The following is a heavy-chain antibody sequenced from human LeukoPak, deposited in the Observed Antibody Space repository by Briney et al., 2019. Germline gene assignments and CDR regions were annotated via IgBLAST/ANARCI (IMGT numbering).Heavy chain of an antibody. CDR3: AKDSGTCCWYFDL. CDR2: ISWNSGSI. CDR1: GFTFDDYA. D-gene: IGHD2-15*01. Sequence: PGRSLRLSCAASGFTFDDYAMHWVRQAPGKGLEWVSGISWNSGSIGYADSVKGRFTISRDNSKNTLYLQMNSLRAEDAAVYYCAKDSGTCCWYFDLWGRGTLVTVSS. V-gene: IGHV3-9*01. J-gene: IGHJ2*01.